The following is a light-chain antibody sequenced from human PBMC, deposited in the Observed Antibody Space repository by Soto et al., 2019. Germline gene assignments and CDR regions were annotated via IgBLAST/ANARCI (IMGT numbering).Light chain of an antibody. CDR3: QSYDSSLSGSEV. CDR1: SSNIGAGYD. Sequence: QSVLTQPPSVSGAPGQRVTISCTGSSSNIGAGYDVHWYQQLPGTAPKLLIYGNSNRPSGVPDRLSGSKSGTSASLAITGLQDEDEADYYCQSYDSSLSGSEVFGGGTKLTVL. V-gene: IGLV1-40*01. J-gene: IGLJ2*01. CDR2: GNS.